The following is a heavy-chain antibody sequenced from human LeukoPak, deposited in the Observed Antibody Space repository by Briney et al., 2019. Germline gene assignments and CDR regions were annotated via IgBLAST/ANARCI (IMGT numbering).Heavy chain of an antibody. CDR1: GGSISSYY. V-gene: IGHV4-59*01. D-gene: IGHD3-3*01. CDR3: ARNGRYDFWSGYPYYGMDV. Sequence: PSETLSLTCTVSGGSISSYYWSWIRQPPGKGLEWIGYIYYNGSTNYNPSLKSRVTISVDTSKNQFSLKLSSVTAADTAVYYCARNGRYDFWSGYPYYGMDVWGQGTTVTVSS. CDR2: IYYNGST. J-gene: IGHJ6*02.